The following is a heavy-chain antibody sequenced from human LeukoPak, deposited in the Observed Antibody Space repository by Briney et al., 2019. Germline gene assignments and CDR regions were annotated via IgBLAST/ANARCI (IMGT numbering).Heavy chain of an antibody. CDR2: ISGYNGNT. CDR3: ARDNGHKSVDY. J-gene: IGHJ4*02. CDR1: GYTXSSYG. Sequence: GASVKVSCKTSGYTXSSYGISWLRQAPGQGLEWMGWISGYNGNTNYLQKFQGRVTMTTDTSTSTLHLEVRSLRSDDTAVYYCARDNGHKSVDYWGQGTLVTVSS. V-gene: IGHV1-18*01. D-gene: IGHD2-21*01.